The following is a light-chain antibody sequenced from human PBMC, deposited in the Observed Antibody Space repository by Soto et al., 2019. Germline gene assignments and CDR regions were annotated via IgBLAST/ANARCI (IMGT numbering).Light chain of an antibody. CDR3: QHYNNWPLT. Sequence: MTQSPSTLSASGGDRFTITCRASQTISSNLAWYQQKPGQAPRLLIHSASTRATGIPARFSGSGSGTEFTLTISSLQSEDFAVYYCQHYNNWPLTFGQGTKVDI. V-gene: IGKV3-15*01. CDR1: QTISSN. J-gene: IGKJ1*01. CDR2: SAS.